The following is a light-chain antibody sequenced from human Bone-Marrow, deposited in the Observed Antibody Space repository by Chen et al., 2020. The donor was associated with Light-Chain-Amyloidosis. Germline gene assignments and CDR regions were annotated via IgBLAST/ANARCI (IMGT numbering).Light chain of an antibody. Sequence: SYVLTQPSSVSVAPRQTATIACGGNNIGSTSVHWYQQTAGQAPLLVVYDDSDLPSGIPERWSGSNSGNTATLTISRVEAGDGADYYCQVWDRSSDRPVFGGGTKLTVL. CDR2: DDS. CDR1: NIGSTS. V-gene: IGLV3-21*02. CDR3: QVWDRSSDRPV. J-gene: IGLJ3*02.